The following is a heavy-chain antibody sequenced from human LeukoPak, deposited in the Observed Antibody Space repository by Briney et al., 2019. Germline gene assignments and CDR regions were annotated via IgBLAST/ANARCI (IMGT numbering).Heavy chain of an antibody. V-gene: IGHV4-59*01. CDR1: GGSISSYY. J-gene: IGHJ3*02. CDR3: ARGGSDFWSGYYGSYAFDI. Sequence: SETLSLTCTVSGGSISSYYWSWIRQPPGKGLEWIGYIYYSGGTNYNPSLKSRVTISVDTSKNQFSLKLSSVTAADTAVYYCARGGSDFWSGYYGSYAFDIWGQGTMVTVSS. CDR2: IYYSGGT. D-gene: IGHD3-3*01.